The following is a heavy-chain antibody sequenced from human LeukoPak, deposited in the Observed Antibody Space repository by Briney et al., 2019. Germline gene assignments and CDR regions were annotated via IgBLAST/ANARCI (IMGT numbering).Heavy chain of an antibody. V-gene: IGHV3-48*01. D-gene: IGHD4-11*01. CDR1: GFTFSSYS. J-gene: IGHJ6*03. CDR2: ISSSSSTI. Sequence: GGSLRLSCAASGFTFSSYSMNWVRQAPGKGLEWVSYISSSSSTIYYADSVKGRFTIPRDNAKNSLYLQINSLRAEDTAVYYCARLVPDYSNYYYYYMDVWGKGTTVTVSS. CDR3: ARLVPDYSNYYYYYMDV.